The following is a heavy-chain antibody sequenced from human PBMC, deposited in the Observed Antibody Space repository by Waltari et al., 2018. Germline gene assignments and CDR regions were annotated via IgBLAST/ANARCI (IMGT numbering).Heavy chain of an antibody. D-gene: IGHD5-12*01. CDR3: ARDRRSYSGYVRVYYFDY. J-gene: IGHJ4*02. V-gene: IGHV4-30-4*08. Sequence: QVQLQESGPGLVKPSQTLSLTCTVSGGSISSGDYYWSWIRQPPGKGLEWIGYIYYSGSTYYNPSLNSRVTRSVDTSKNQLSLKLSSVTAAETAVYDWARDRRSYSGYVRVYYFDYWGQGTLVTVSS. CDR2: IYYSGST. CDR1: GGSISSGDYY.